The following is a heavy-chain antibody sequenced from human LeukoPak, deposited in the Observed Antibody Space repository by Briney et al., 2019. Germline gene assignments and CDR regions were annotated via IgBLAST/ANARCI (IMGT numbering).Heavy chain of an antibody. J-gene: IGHJ6*03. V-gene: IGHV3-23*01. CDR3: AKDQRYCSGGNCYYIDYYYYMDV. Sequence: PGGSLRLSCAASGFTFSSYAMYWVRQAPGKWLEWVSGISATGGSTYYADSVKGRFTISRDNSKNTLYLQMNSLRAEDTAVYYCAKDQRYCSGGNCYYIDYYYYMDVWGKGTTVTVSS. CDR1: GFTFSSYA. D-gene: IGHD2-15*01. CDR2: ISATGGST.